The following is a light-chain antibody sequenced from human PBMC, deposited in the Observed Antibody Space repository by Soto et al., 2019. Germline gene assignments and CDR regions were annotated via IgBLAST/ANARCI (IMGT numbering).Light chain of an antibody. CDR2: DAS. CDR1: QTISSW. Sequence: IQMTQSPSTLSGSVGDRVTITCRASQTISSWLAWYQQKPGEAPKILIYDASALPRGVPSRFSGSGSGTKFTLTIARLQPDDFATYYCQQYETFSGTCGPGTKVDI. J-gene: IGKJ1*01. CDR3: QQYETFSGT. V-gene: IGKV1-5*01.